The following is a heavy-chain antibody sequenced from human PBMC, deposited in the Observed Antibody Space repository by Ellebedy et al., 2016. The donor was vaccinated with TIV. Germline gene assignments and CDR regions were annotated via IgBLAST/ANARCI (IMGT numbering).Heavy chain of an antibody. V-gene: IGHV4-59*12. CDR3: AREQSGYSLDYAFDI. Sequence: SETLSLXCTVSGGSISSYYWSWIRQPPGKGLEWIGYIYHSGSTYYNPSLKSRVTISVDRSKNQFSLKLSSVTAADTAVYYCAREQSGYSLDYAFDIWGQGTMVTVSS. CDR2: IYHSGST. D-gene: IGHD3-22*01. J-gene: IGHJ3*02. CDR1: GGSISSYY.